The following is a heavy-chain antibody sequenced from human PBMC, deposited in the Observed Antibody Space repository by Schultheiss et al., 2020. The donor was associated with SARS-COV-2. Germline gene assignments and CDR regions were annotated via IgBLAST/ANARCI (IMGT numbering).Heavy chain of an antibody. J-gene: IGHJ5*02. Sequence: ASVKVSCKASGYTFTSYYMHWVRQAPGQGREWMGIINPSGGSTSYAQKFQGRVTMTRDTSTSTAYMELSSLRSEDTAVYYCARASSYDSSGYYYPRENWFDPWGQGTLVTVSS. D-gene: IGHD3-22*01. CDR3: ARASSYDSSGYYYPRENWFDP. CDR1: GYTFTSYY. V-gene: IGHV1-46*03. CDR2: INPSGGST.